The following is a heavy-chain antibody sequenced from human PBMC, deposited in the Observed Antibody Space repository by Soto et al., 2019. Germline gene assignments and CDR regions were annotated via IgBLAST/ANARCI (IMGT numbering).Heavy chain of an antibody. CDR1: GGTFSSYT. Sequence: QVQLVQSGAEVKKPGSSVKVSCKASGGTFSSYTISWVRQAPGQGLEWMGRIIPILGIANYAQKFQGRVTITADKSTSTADMELSSLRSEDTAVYYCARAPVVVAATPDWFDPWGQGTLVTVSS. CDR3: ARAPVVVAATPDWFDP. J-gene: IGHJ5*02. CDR2: IIPILGIA. D-gene: IGHD2-15*01. V-gene: IGHV1-69*02.